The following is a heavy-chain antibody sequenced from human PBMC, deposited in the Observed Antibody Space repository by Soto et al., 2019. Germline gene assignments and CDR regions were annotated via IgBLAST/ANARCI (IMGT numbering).Heavy chain of an antibody. J-gene: IGHJ5*02. Sequence: SGPTLVNPTQTLTLTCTFSGFSLSTSGMGVCWIRQPPGKALEWLALIYWDDGKRYSPSLKSRLTITKDTSKNQVVLTMTTVNPVDTATYYCARSDYGDCVGSGPYGSWGQGTRVTCAS. D-gene: IGHD4-17*01. CDR2: IYWDDGK. V-gene: IGHV2-5*02. CDR1: GFSLSTSGMG. CDR3: ARSDYGDCVGSGPYGS.